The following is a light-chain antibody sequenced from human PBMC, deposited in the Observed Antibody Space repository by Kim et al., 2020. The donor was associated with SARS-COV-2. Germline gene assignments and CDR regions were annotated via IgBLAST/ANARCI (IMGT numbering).Light chain of an antibody. Sequence: DIVMTQSPDSLAVSLGERATINCKSSQSVLYSSNNRNYLAWYQQKPGQPPKLLIYWASTRQSGVPDRFSGSGSGTDFTLTIPSLQADDVAVSSCQHYSNTPPLTFGGGTKVDIK. J-gene: IGKJ4*01. V-gene: IGKV4-1*01. CDR1: QSVLYSSNNRNY. CDR2: WAS. CDR3: QHYSNTPPLT.